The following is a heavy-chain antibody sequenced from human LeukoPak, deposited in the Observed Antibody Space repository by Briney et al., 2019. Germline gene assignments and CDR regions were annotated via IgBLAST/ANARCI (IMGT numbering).Heavy chain of an antibody. Sequence: GGSLRLSCAASGFTFSSYAMTWVRQTPGKGLERVSAVTDSGDKVFYADSVKGRFTISRDNSKNTLYLQMSSLRVEDTAVYYCVKGSGSSGYYPLNYWGQGTLVTVSS. J-gene: IGHJ4*02. CDR2: VTDSGDKV. CDR3: VKGSGSSGYYPLNY. D-gene: IGHD3-22*01. V-gene: IGHV3-23*01. CDR1: GFTFSSYA.